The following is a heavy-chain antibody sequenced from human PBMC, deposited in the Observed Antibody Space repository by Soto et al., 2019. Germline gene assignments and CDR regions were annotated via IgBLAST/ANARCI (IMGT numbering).Heavy chain of an antibody. CDR2: IYSGGST. Sequence: EVQLVESGGGLVQPGGSLRLSCAASGFTVSSNYMSWVRQAPGKGLEWVSVIYSGGSTYYADSVKGRFTISRDNSKNTLYLQMNSLRAEDTAVYYCARDEYLITMVRGVPYYYYYMDVWGKGTTVTVSS. CDR1: GFTVSSNY. J-gene: IGHJ6*03. CDR3: ARDEYLITMVRGVPYYYYYMDV. D-gene: IGHD3-10*01. V-gene: IGHV3-66*01.